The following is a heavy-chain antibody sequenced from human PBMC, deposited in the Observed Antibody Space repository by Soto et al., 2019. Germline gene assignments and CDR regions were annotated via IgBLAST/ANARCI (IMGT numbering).Heavy chain of an antibody. CDR1: WGSVSSNTAT. CDR2: TYYRSNWNF. D-gene: IGHD3-3*02. V-gene: IGHV6-1*01. CDR3: AGELDIHHGLGY. Sequence: SQTLSLTCAISWGSVSSNTATWNWVRQSPSRGLEWLGRTYYRSNWNFDYALSVKSRITINPDTSKNQFSLQLNPLTPEDTAVYYCAGELDIHHGLGYWGPGTSVTVS. J-gene: IGHJ4*02.